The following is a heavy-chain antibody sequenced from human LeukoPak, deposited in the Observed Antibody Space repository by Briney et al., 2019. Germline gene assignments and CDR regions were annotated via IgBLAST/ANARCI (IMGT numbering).Heavy chain of an antibody. D-gene: IGHD3-10*01. CDR3: AKTMVRGVISPTTPTYYFDY. V-gene: IGHV3-23*01. CDR1: GFTFSTSG. J-gene: IGHJ4*02. Sequence: GGSLRLSCAASGFTFSTSGMSWVRQAPGKGLEWVSAISGRGGSTYYADSVKGRFTISRDNSKNTLYLQMNSLRAEDTAVYYCAKTMVRGVISPTTPTYYFDYWGQGTLVTVSS. CDR2: ISGRGGST.